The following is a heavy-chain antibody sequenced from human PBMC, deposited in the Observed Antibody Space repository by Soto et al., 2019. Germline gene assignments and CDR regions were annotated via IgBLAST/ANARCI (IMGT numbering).Heavy chain of an antibody. Sequence: PGGSLXLSCAASGFTFSSYFMHWVRQAPGKGLEWVAVIWYDGSNKYYADSVKGRFTISRDNSKNTLYLQMNSLRAEDTAVYYCAKASYDSSGYDAFDIWGQGTMVTVSS. CDR1: GFTFSSYF. CDR3: AKASYDSSGYDAFDI. J-gene: IGHJ3*02. CDR2: IWYDGSNK. V-gene: IGHV3-30*02. D-gene: IGHD3-22*01.